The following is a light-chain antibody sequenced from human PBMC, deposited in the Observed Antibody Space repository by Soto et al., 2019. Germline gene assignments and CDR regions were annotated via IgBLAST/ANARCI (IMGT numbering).Light chain of an antibody. V-gene: IGLV2-11*01. J-gene: IGLJ1*01. CDR2: DVS. CDR1: SSDVDGYNF. Sequence: QSVLTQPRSVSASPGQSVTISCTGTSSDVDGYNFVSWYQQHQGQAPKLMIYDVSKRPSGVPDRFSGSKSGNTASLTISALQAEDEAAYYCCSYAGSYTWVFGTGTKLTVL. CDR3: CSYAGSYTWV.